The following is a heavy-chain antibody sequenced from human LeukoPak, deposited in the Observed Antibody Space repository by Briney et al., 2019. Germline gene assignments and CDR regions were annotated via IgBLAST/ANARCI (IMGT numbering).Heavy chain of an antibody. V-gene: IGHV3-49*04. Sequence: GGSLRLSCTASGFTFGGYAMSWVRQAPGKGLEWVGFIRSKAYGGTTEYAASVKGRFTISRDDSKSIAYLQMNSLKTEDTAVYYCTIIPLGIFGLVSDAFDIWGQGTMVTVSS. CDR3: TIIPLGIFGLVSDAFDI. CDR2: IRSKAYGGTT. CDR1: GFTFGGYA. J-gene: IGHJ3*02. D-gene: IGHD3/OR15-3a*01.